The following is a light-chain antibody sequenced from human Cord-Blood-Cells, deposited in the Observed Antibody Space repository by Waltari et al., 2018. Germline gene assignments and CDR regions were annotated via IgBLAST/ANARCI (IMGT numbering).Light chain of an antibody. Sequence: QSALTQPASVSGSPGQSITISCTGTSSDVGGYNYVSWYQQHPGKAPKLMIYDVSKRPSGVSTPFSGSKSGNTASLTISRLQAEDGADYYCSSYTSSSIWVFGGGTKLTGL. CDR2: DVS. CDR1: SSDVGGYNY. V-gene: IGLV2-14*01. CDR3: SSYTSSSIWV. J-gene: IGLJ3*02.